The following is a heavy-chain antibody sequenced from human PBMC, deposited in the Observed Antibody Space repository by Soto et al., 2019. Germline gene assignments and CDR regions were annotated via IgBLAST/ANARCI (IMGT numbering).Heavy chain of an antibody. D-gene: IGHD4-17*01. CDR3: AKDPNGDYVGAFDS. CDR1: GFTFSSYA. CDR2: ITGSGAGT. V-gene: IGHV3-23*01. J-gene: IGHJ4*02. Sequence: EVQMLESGGGLVQPGGSLRLSCAASGFTFSSYAMTWVRQAPGKGLEYVSSITGSGAGTFYADSVKGRFTISRDNXXNTLYLQLSSLRAEDTAIYFCAKDPNGDYVGAFDSWGQGSLVTVS.